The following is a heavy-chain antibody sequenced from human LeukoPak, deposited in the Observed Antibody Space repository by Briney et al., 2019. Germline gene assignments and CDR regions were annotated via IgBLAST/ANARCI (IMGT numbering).Heavy chain of an antibody. D-gene: IGHD3-3*01. J-gene: IGHJ4*02. CDR3: ARAVSDFWSGWKFDY. CDR1: GFTFSSYW. V-gene: IGHV3-74*01. CDR2: INSDGSST. Sequence: GGSLRLSCAASGFTFSSYWMHWVRQAPGKGLVWVSRINSDGSSTSYADSVKGRFTISRDNAKNTLYLQMNSLRAEDTAVYYCARAVSDFWSGWKFDYWGQGTLVIVSS.